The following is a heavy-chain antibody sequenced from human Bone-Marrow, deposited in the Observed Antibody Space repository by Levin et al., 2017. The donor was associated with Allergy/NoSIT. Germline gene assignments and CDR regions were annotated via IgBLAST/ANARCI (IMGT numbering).Heavy chain of an antibody. D-gene: IGHD2-2*01. J-gene: IGHJ6*02. CDR1: GYTFTGYY. Sequence: GASVKVSCKASGYTFTGYYMHWVRQAPGQGLEWMGWINPNSGATEYAQKFQGRVTMTRDTSVNTAYMELSRLRSDDTAVYYCARDHCTSTNCYEYHDHGMDVWGQGTTVTVPS. CDR3: ARDHCTSTNCYEYHDHGMDV. CDR2: INPNSGAT. V-gene: IGHV1-2*02.